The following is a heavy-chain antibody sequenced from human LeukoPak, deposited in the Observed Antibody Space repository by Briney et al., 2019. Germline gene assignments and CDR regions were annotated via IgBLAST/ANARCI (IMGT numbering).Heavy chain of an antibody. V-gene: IGHV3-23*01. Sequence: GGSLTLSCVASECTFSDYGMSWVRQAPGKGLEWVAGISGNGRGTYHANSVKGRFTISRDNSKSTLYLQMNSLRVEDTAVYHCAKGDGDYYFYYMDVWGKGTTVTISS. CDR1: ECTFSDYG. D-gene: IGHD5-24*01. CDR2: ISGNGRGT. J-gene: IGHJ6*03. CDR3: AKGDGDYYFYYMDV.